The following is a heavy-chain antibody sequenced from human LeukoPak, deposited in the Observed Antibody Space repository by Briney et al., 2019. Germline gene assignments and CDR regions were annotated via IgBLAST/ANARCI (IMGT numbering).Heavy chain of an antibody. CDR1: GFTFSSYW. V-gene: IGHV3-74*01. CDR3: ARVRSAAAVDY. Sequence: GGTLRLSCAASGFTFSSYWMHWVRQAPGRGLVWVSRINNDGSSTSYADSVKGRFTISRDNAKNTLHLQMNSLRAEDTAVYYCARVRSAAAVDYWGQGTLVTVSS. CDR2: INNDGSST. J-gene: IGHJ4*02.